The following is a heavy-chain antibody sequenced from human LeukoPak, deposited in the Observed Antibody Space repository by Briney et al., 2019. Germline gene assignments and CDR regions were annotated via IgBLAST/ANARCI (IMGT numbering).Heavy chain of an antibody. CDR2: IRSKANSYAT. D-gene: IGHD2-21*02. Sequence: GGSLRLSCAASGFTFSGSAMHWVRQASGKGLEWVGRIRSKANSYATAYAASVKGRFTISRDNSKNTLYLQMNSLRAEDTAVYCCAKHVVVTAILSSPDAFDIWGQGTMVTVSS. CDR1: GFTFSGSA. CDR3: AKHVVVTAILSSPDAFDI. J-gene: IGHJ3*02. V-gene: IGHV3-73*01.